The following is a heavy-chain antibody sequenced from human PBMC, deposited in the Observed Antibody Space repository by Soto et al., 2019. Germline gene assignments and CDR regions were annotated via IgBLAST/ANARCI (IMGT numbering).Heavy chain of an antibody. Sequence: ASVKGPCKASGGTFSSYAISWVRQAPGQGLEWMGGIIPIFGTANYAQKFQGRVTITADESTSTAYMELSSLRSEDTAVYYCARARDGGSYHFDYWGQGTLVTVSS. V-gene: IGHV1-69*13. CDR2: IIPIFGTA. CDR1: GGTFSSYA. CDR3: ARARDGGSYHFDY. J-gene: IGHJ4*02. D-gene: IGHD1-26*01.